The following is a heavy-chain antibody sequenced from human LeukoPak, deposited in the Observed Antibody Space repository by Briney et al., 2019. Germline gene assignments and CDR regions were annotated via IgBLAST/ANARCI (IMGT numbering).Heavy chain of an antibody. V-gene: IGHV1-3*01. CDR1: GSTFTSYA. CDR2: INAGNGNT. Sequence: ASVKVSCKASGSTFTSYAMHWVRQAPGQRLEWMGGINAGNGNTKYSQKFQGRVTITRDASASTAYMELSSLRSEDTAVYYCARGGTLYSSSWDTFYYYGMDVWGKGTTVTVSS. D-gene: IGHD6-13*01. J-gene: IGHJ6*04. CDR3: ARGGTLYSSSWDTFYYYGMDV.